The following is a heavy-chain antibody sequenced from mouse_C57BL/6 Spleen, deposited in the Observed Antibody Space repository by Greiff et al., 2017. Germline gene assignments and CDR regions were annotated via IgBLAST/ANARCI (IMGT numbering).Heavy chain of an antibody. D-gene: IGHD2-3*01. CDR3: ASLIYDGYYDAMDY. Sequence: VQLKESGAELVKPGASVKLSCTASGFNIKDYYMHWVKQRTEQGLEWIGRIDPEDGETKYAPKFQGKATITADTSSNTAYLQLSSLTSEDTAVYYWASLIYDGYYDAMDYWGQGTSVTVSS. V-gene: IGHV14-2*01. CDR2: IDPEDGET. J-gene: IGHJ4*01. CDR1: GFNIKDYY.